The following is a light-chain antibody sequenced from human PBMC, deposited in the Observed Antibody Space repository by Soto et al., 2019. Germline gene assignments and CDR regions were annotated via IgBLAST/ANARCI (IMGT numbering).Light chain of an antibody. V-gene: IGKV1-27*01. Sequence: DIQMTQSPSSLSASFGDRVTMTCRASQGIGIYLAWFQQRPGNTPKLLIYAASTLQSGVPSRFSGSGSGTDFTLTISSLQPEDVATCYCQKYNSAPLTFGGGTRVEIK. CDR3: QKYNSAPLT. J-gene: IGKJ4*01. CDR1: QGIGIY. CDR2: AAS.